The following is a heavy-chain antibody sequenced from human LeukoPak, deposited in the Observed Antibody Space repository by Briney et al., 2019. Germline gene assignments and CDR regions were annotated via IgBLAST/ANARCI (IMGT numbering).Heavy chain of an antibody. V-gene: IGHV1-2*02. Sequence: ASVKVSCKASGYTFTGYYMHWVRQAPGQGLEWMGWINPNSGGTNYAQKFQGRVTMTRDTFISTAYMELSRLRSDDTAVYYCARAPGYCSSTSCQSRIWFDPWGQGTLVTVSS. CDR1: GYTFTGYY. J-gene: IGHJ5*02. CDR2: INPNSGGT. CDR3: ARAPGYCSSTSCQSRIWFDP. D-gene: IGHD2-2*01.